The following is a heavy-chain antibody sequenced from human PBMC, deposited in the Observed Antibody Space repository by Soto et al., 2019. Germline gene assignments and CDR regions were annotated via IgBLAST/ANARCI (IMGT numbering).Heavy chain of an antibody. Sequence: GGSLRLSCAASGFTFSNYGMHWVRQAPGKGLEWVAVIWHDGSKRYYADSVKGRFTISRDNSKNTLYLQMNSLRAEDTAVYYCARDRYCSSTSCYTGTFDPWGQGTLVTVSS. CDR1: GFTFSNYG. CDR3: ARDRYCSSTSCYTGTFDP. V-gene: IGHV3-33*01. D-gene: IGHD2-2*02. CDR2: IWHDGSKR. J-gene: IGHJ5*02.